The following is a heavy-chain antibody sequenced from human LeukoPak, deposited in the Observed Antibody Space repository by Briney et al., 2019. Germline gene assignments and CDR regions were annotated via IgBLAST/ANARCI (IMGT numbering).Heavy chain of an antibody. J-gene: IGHJ4*02. Sequence: GGSLRLSCAASRFTFSSYAMSWVRQAPGKGLEWVSVIYSGGSTYYADSVKGRFTISSDNSKNTLYLQMNSLRAEDTAVYYCARVRRGYSYGFFDYWGQGTLVTVSS. V-gene: IGHV3-66*01. CDR1: RFTFSSYA. CDR3: ARVRRGYSYGFFDY. D-gene: IGHD5-18*01. CDR2: IYSGGST.